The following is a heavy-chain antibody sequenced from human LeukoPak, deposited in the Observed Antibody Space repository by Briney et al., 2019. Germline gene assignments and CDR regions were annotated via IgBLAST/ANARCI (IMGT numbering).Heavy chain of an antibody. CDR2: IKEDGTAK. D-gene: IGHD2-2*01. J-gene: IGHJ3*02. CDR3: AKASSNDAFDI. CDR1: GFTFSSSW. V-gene: IGHV3-7*03. Sequence: GGSLRLSCAASGFTFSSSWMAWVRQAPGKGLEWVGNIKEDGTAKNYVVSVRGRFTISRDNAKNSLYLQMNSLRAEDMALYYCAKASSNDAFDIWGQGTMVTVSS.